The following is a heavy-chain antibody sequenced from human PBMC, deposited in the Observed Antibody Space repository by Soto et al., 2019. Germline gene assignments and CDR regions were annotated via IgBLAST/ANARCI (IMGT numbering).Heavy chain of an antibody. CDR3: ARGIAARPRYLDY. CDR1: GGSISSGGYY. Sequence: SETLSLTCTVSGGSISSGGYYWSWIRQHPGKGLEWIGYIYYSGSTYYNPSLKSRVTISVDTSKNQFSLKLSSVTAADTAVYYCARGIAARPRYLDYWGQGTLVTVSS. J-gene: IGHJ4*02. V-gene: IGHV4-31*03. D-gene: IGHD6-6*01. CDR2: IYYSGST.